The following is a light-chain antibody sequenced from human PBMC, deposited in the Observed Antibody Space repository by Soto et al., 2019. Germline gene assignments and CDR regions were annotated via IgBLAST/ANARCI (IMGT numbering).Light chain of an antibody. Sequence: QSALTQPASVSGSPGQSITISCTGTSSDVGSYNLVSWYQQHPGKAPKLMIYEGSKRPSGVSNRFSGSKSGNTASLTISGLQAEDEADYYRCSYAISSTLVFGGGTKLTVL. J-gene: IGLJ3*02. CDR1: SSDVGSYNL. CDR3: CSYAISSTLV. CDR2: EGS. V-gene: IGLV2-23*01.